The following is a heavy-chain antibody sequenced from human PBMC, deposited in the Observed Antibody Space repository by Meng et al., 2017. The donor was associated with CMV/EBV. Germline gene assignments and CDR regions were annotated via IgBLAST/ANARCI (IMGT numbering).Heavy chain of an antibody. J-gene: IGHJ6*02. V-gene: IGHV1-69*05. CDR2: IIPIFGTA. CDR1: GGTFSSYA. D-gene: IGHD5-18*01. Sequence: KISCKASGGTFSSYAISWVRQASGQGLEWMGGIIPIFGTANYAQKFQGRVTITTDESTSTAYMELSSLRSEDTAVYYCARVTIDTAMVHYYYYGMDVWGQGTTVTVSS. CDR3: ARVTIDTAMVHYYYYGMDV.